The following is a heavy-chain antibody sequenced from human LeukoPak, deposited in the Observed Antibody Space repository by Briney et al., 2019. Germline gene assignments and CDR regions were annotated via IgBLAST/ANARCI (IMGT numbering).Heavy chain of an antibody. CDR1: GYTFSIYS. J-gene: IGHJ4*02. CDR2: ISTYNGNT. CDR3: AKDRWRDGSSSFDN. D-gene: IGHD6-6*01. V-gene: IGHV1-18*01. Sequence: ASVKVSCKASGYTFSIYSINWVRQAPGQGLEWMGWISTYNGNTSYAQKLQGRVTMTTDTSTSTAYMELRSLRSDDTAVYYCAKDRWRDGSSSFDNWGQGTLVTVSS.